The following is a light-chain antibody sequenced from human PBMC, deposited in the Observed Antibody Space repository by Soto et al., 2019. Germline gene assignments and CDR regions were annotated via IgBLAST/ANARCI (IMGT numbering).Light chain of an antibody. V-gene: IGKV1-39*01. CDR1: QSVSSY. Sequence: DIQMTQSPSSLSASVGDRVTITYRAGQSVSSYLNWYQQKPGEAPKLLIYAASTLQSGVPSRFSGRGSGPNFNLTISSLQPEDFATYFCQQTFSAPVTFGQGTILEI. CDR3: QQTFSAPVT. CDR2: AAS. J-gene: IGKJ2*01.